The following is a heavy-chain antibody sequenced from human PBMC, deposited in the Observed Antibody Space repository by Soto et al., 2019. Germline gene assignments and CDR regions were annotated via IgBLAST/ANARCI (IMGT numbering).Heavy chain of an antibody. Sequence: SETLSLTCTVAGGAISSYYWSWIRQPPGKGLEWIGYIYYSGSTNYNPSLKSRVTISVDTSKNQFSLKLSSVTAADTAVYYCARLSAPYYFDYWGQGTLVTVSS. J-gene: IGHJ4*02. D-gene: IGHD2-15*01. CDR1: GGAISSYY. CDR2: IYYSGST. CDR3: ARLSAPYYFDY. V-gene: IGHV4-59*01.